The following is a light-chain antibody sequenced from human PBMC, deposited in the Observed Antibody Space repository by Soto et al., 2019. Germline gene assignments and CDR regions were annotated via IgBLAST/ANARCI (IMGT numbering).Light chain of an antibody. Sequence: QAVVTQEPSLTVSPGGTVTLTCGSSTGAVTSGHYPYWFQQKPGQAPRTLIYDTSNKHSWTPARFSGSLLGGKAALTLSGAQPEDEAEYYCLLSYSGARLPGVFGGGTKLTVL. CDR2: DTS. CDR3: LLSYSGARLPGV. V-gene: IGLV7-46*01. CDR1: TGAVTSGHY. J-gene: IGLJ3*02.